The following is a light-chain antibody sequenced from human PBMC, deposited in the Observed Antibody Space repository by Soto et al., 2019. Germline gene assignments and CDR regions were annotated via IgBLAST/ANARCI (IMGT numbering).Light chain of an antibody. CDR3: KKYGSSPWT. Sequence: EIVMPQSPATLSVSPGARETVSGRASQSVSSHLAWYQHKPGQAPRLLFYDASTRATGIPARFSGSGSGTEFTLTISRLEPEDFAVYYCKKYGSSPWTVGQGTKVDIK. CDR1: QSVSSH. V-gene: IGKV3-15*01. CDR2: DAS. J-gene: IGKJ1*01.